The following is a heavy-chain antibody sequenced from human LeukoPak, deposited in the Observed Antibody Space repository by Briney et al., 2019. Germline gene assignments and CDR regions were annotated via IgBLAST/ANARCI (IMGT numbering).Heavy chain of an antibody. V-gene: IGHV1-3*01. J-gene: IGHJ5*02. D-gene: IGHD3-3*02. CDR1: GYTFTSYA. Sequence: ASVKVSCKASGYTFTSYAMHWVRQAPGQRLEWMGWINAGNGNTKYSQKFQGRVTITRDTSASTAYMELSSLRSEDTAVYYCARAAFPWNWFDPWGQGTLVTVSS. CDR3: ARAAFPWNWFDP. CDR2: INAGNGNT.